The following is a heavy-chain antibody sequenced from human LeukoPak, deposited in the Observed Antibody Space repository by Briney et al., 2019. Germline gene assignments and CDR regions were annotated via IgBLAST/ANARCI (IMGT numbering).Heavy chain of an antibody. CDR2: INSKLYGGAT. Sequence: PGGSLRLSCTASGFTFGDYHMAWFRQAPGKGLEWVGFINSKLYGGATDYAASVKGRFIISRDDFKSIAYLQMDSLKTDDTAVYYCTRAVPYFGVDVWGQGTMVSVSS. CDR3: TRAVPYFGVDV. V-gene: IGHV3-49*03. J-gene: IGHJ6*02. CDR1: GFTFGDYH.